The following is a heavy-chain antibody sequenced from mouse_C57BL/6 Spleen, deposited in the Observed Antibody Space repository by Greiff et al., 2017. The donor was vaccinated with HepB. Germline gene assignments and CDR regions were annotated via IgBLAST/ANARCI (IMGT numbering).Heavy chain of an antibody. J-gene: IGHJ2*01. CDR3: ARGPAQAYEDY. CDR2: IDPSDSYT. D-gene: IGHD3-2*02. CDR1: GYTFTSYW. Sequence: QVQLQQPGAELVKPGASVKLSCKASGYTFTSYWMQWVKQRPGQGLEWIGEIDPSDSYTNYNQKFKGKATLTVDTSSSTAYMQLSSLTSEDSAVYYWARGPAQAYEDYWGQGTTLTVSS. V-gene: IGHV1-50*01.